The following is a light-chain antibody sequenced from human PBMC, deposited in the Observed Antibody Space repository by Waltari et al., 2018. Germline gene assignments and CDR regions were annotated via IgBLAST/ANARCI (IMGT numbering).Light chain of an antibody. CDR2: WAS. CDR3: QQYHSTPLT. V-gene: IGKV4-1*01. CDR1: QSVLYRSNNKNY. Sequence: DIVMSQSPDSLAVSLGERATINCKSSQSVLYRSNNKNYLAWYHQKPGQPPKLLIYWASTRESGVPDRFSGSGSGTDFTLTISSLQAEDVAVYYCQQYHSTPLTFGGGTKVEIK. J-gene: IGKJ4*01.